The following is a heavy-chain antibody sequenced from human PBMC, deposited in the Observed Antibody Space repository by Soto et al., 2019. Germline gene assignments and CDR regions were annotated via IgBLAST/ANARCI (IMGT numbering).Heavy chain of an antibody. V-gene: IGHV3-11*06. CDR1: GFTFSDYY. CDR3: AREFWSGSYTSNYGMDV. D-gene: IGHD3-3*01. J-gene: IGHJ6*02. Sequence: AGGSLRLSCAASGFTFSDYYMSWIRQAPGKGLEWVSYISSTSLYTNHADSVKGRFTISRDNSKHSLYLQMKSLRAEDTAVYYCAREFWSGSYTSNYGMDVWGQGTTVTVSS. CDR2: ISSTSLYT.